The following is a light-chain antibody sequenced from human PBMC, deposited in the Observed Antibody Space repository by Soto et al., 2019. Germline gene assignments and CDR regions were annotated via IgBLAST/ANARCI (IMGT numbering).Light chain of an antibody. V-gene: IGLV2-14*01. CDR2: EVR. CDR3: TSYTSSSTYV. CDR1: SSDVGGFNY. Sequence: QSALTQPASVSGSPGQSITISCTATSSDVGGFNYVSWYQQYPGKAPKLMIFEVRNRPSGVSNRFSGSKSGNTASLTISGLRAEDEADYYCTSYTSSSTYVFGTGTKVTVL. J-gene: IGLJ1*01.